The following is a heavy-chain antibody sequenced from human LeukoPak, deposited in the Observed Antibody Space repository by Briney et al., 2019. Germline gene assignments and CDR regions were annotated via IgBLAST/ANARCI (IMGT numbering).Heavy chain of an antibody. J-gene: IGHJ4*02. CDR2: IYSGGST. CDR3: ARMPHYDDSSGYGGDWLY. CDR1: GFTVSSNY. D-gene: IGHD3-22*01. Sequence: GGSLRLSCAASGFTVSSNYMSWVRQAPGKGLEWVSVIYSGGSTYYADSVKGRFTISRDNSKNTLYLQMNSLRAEDTAVYYCARMPHYDDSSGYGGDWLYWGQGTLVTVSS. V-gene: IGHV3-53*01.